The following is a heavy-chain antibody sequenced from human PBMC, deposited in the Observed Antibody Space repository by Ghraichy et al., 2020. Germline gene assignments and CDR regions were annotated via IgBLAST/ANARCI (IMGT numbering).Heavy chain of an antibody. J-gene: IGHJ4*02. CDR3: AREQWLVGGLDY. CDR2: IWYDGSNK. V-gene: IGHV3-33*01. Sequence: GESLNISCAASGFTFSSYGMHWVRQAPGKGLEWVAVIWYDGSNKYYADSVKGRFTISRDNSKNTLYLQMNSLRAEDTAVYYCAREQWLVGGLDYWGQGTLVTVSS. D-gene: IGHD6-19*01. CDR1: GFTFSSYG.